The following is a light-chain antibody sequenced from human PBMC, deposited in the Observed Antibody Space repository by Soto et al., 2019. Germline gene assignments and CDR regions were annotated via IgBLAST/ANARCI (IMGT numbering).Light chain of an antibody. CDR2: DVS. CDR3: CSYAGSPYV. CDR1: SSDVGDYNY. V-gene: IGLV2-11*01. J-gene: IGLJ1*01. Sequence: HSALTQPRSVSGSPGQSVAISCTGTSSDVGDYNYVSWYQQHPGKAPKVMIYDVSKRPSGVPDRFSGSKSGNTASLTISGLQAEDEADYYCCSYAGSPYVFGTGTKLTVL.